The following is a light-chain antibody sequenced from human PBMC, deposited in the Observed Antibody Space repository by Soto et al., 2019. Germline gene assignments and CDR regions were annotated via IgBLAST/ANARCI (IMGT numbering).Light chain of an antibody. CDR2: DVS. V-gene: IGLV2-14*01. CDR1: SSDVGGYNY. Sequence: QSVLTQPASVSGSPGQSITISCTGTSSDVGGYNYVSWYQQHPGKVPKLMIYDVSNRPSGVSNRFSGSKSGNTASLTISGLQAEDEADYYCSSYTSSSTLGVFGTGTKVTVL. CDR3: SSYTSSSTLGV. J-gene: IGLJ1*01.